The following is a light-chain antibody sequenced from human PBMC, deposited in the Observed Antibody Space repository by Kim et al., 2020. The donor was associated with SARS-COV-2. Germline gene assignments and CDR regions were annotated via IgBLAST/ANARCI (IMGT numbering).Light chain of an antibody. Sequence: ASVKLTCTLSSGHSSYDIAWHQQQPEKGPRYLMKLNSDGSHSKGDGIPDRFSGSSSGAERYLTISSLQSEDEADYYCQTWGTGNWVFGGGTQLTVL. CDR2: LNSDGSH. CDR3: QTWGTGNWV. CDR1: SGHSSYD. J-gene: IGLJ3*02. V-gene: IGLV4-69*01.